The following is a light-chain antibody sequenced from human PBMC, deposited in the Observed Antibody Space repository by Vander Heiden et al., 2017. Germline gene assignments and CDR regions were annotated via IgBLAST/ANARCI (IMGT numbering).Light chain of an antibody. CDR1: SGHSPYI. CDR3: ETWDSNIRV. Sequence: QPVLPQSSSASASLGSSVKLTCTLSSGHSPYIIAWHQQQPGKAPHDLMKLERSGSDNKGSGVPDRFSGSSAGADRYLTMSNLQAEDEDDYDCETWDSNIRVFGGGTKLTVL. J-gene: IGLJ3*02. CDR2: LERSGSD. V-gene: IGLV4-60*03.